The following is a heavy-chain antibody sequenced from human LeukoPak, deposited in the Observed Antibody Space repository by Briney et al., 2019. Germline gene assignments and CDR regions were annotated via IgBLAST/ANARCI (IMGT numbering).Heavy chain of an antibody. D-gene: IGHD3-10*01. V-gene: IGHV3-74*01. J-gene: IGHJ4*02. CDR2: INSDGSST. Sequence: GGSLRLSCAASGFTFSSYWMHWVRHAPGKGLVWVSRINSDGSSTNYADSVKGRFTISRDNAKNTLYLQMNSLRAEDTAVYYCARDLSEYGWFGEFWGQGTLVTVSS. CDR1: GFTFSSYW. CDR3: ARDLSEYGWFGEF.